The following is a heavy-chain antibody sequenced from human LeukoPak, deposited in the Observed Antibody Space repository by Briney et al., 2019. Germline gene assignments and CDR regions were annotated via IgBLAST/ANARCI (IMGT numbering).Heavy chain of an antibody. Sequence: KTSETLSLTCTVSGGSISSYYWSWIRQPPGKGLEWIGYIYYSGSTNYNPSLKSRVTISVATSKTLFSLKLSSVTAADTAVYYCARGLVAPSMPFDYCGQGTLVTVSS. D-gene: IGHD5-12*01. CDR1: GGSISSYY. J-gene: IGHJ4*02. CDR3: ARGLVAPSMPFDY. CDR2: IYYSGST. V-gene: IGHV4-59*01.